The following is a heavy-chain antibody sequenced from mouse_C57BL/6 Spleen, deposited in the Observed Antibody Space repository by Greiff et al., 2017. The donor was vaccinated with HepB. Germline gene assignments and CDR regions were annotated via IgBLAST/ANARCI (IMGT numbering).Heavy chain of an antibody. CDR2: IYPGSGST. J-gene: IGHJ2*01. CDR1: GYTFTSYW. CDR3: ARGHWDPLFDY. Sequence: QVQLQQPGAELVKPGASVKMSCKASGYTFTSYWITWVKQRPGQGLEWIGDIYPGSGSTNYNEKFKSKATLTVDKSSSTAYMQLSSLTSEDSAVYYCARGHWDPLFDYWGQGTTLTVSS. V-gene: IGHV1-55*01. D-gene: IGHD4-1*01.